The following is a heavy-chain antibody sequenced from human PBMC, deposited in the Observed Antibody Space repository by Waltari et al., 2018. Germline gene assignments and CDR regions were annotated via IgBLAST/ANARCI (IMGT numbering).Heavy chain of an antibody. J-gene: IGHJ6*03. D-gene: IGHD4-17*01. CDR1: GGSFSGYY. CDR2: INHSGST. Sequence: QVQLQQWGEGLLKPSETLSLTCAVYGGSFSGYYWSWIRPPPGKGLELIGEINHSGSTNYNPSLKSRVTISVDTSKNQFSLKLSSVTAADTAVYYCARGDYGDYVVYYYYYMDVWGKGTTVTISS. CDR3: ARGDYGDYVVYYYYYMDV. V-gene: IGHV4-34*01.